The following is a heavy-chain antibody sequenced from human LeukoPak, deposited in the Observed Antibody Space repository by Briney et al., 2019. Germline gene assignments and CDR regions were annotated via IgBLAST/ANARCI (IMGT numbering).Heavy chain of an antibody. J-gene: IGHJ5*02. V-gene: IGHV3-21*01. CDR2: ISSSSSYI. D-gene: IGHD6-13*01. CDR3: ARDRVSSSWYSGWFDP. Sequence: GGSLRLSCAASGFAFSSYSMNWVRQAPGKGLEWVSSISSSSSYIYYADSVKGRFTISRDNAKNSLYLQMDCLRAEDTAVYYCARDRVSSSWYSGWFDPWGQGTLVTVSS. CDR1: GFAFSSYS.